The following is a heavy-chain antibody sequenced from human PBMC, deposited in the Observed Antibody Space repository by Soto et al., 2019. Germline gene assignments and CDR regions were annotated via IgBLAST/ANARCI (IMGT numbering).Heavy chain of an antibody. D-gene: IGHD3-22*01. J-gene: IGHJ3*01. CDR2: IIPIPDIT. CDR1: GGTFSTYI. CDR3: ARDRITTRGDAFDL. Sequence: QVQLVQSGAEVRKPGSSVKVSCKAPGGTFSTYIISWVRQAPGQGLEWMGRIIPIPDITNYAQKFQGRVTVTADRSTSTADMELTSLKSEDTAVYYCARDRITTRGDAFDLWGQGTRVTVSS. V-gene: IGHV1-69*08.